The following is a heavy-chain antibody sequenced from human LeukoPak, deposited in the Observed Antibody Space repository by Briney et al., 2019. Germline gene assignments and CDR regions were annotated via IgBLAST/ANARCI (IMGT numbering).Heavy chain of an antibody. CDR1: GFTFSSYS. CDR3: ARDGPYYDFWSGYYSLDY. D-gene: IGHD3-3*01. J-gene: IGHJ4*02. V-gene: IGHV3-48*01. Sequence: GGSLRLSCAASGFTFSSYSMNWVRQAPGKGLEWVSYISSSSSTIYYADSAKGRLTISRDNAKNSLYLQMNSLRAEDTAVYYGARDGPYYDFWSGYYSLDYWGQGTLVTVSS. CDR2: ISSSSSTI.